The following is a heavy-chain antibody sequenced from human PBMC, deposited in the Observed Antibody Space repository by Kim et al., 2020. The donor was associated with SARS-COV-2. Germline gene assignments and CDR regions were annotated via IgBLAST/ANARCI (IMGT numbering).Heavy chain of an antibody. J-gene: IGHJ4*02. D-gene: IGHD1-26*01. CDR1: GGSISSYY. Sequence: SETLSLTCTVSGGSISSYYWSWIRQPPGKGLEWIGYIYYSGSTNYNPSLKSRVTISVDTSKNQFSLRLSSVTAADTAVYYCARHAGGVGAPHFDYWGQGTLVTVSS. V-gene: IGHV4-59*08. CDR3: ARHAGGVGAPHFDY. CDR2: IYYSGST.